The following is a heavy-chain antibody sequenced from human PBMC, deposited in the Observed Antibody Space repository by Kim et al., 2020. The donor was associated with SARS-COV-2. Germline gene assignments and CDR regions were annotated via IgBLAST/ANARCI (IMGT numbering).Heavy chain of an antibody. Sequence: KRYSPSLNSRLTINKDTSKNQVVLTMTNMDPVDTATYYCAHSLTSYYFDYWGQGTLVTVSS. V-gene: IGHV2-5*01. CDR2: K. D-gene: IGHD2-21*02. J-gene: IGHJ4*02. CDR3: AHSLTSYYFDY.